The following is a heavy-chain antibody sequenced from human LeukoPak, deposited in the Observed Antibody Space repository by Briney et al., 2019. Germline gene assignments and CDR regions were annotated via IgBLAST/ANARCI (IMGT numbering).Heavy chain of an antibody. D-gene: IGHD2-15*01. CDR1: GFTFSSYA. CDR2: ISGSGGST. CDR3: AKGPRILVDIPDY. Sequence: PGRSLRLSCAASGFTFSSYAMSWVRQAPGKGLEWVSAISGSGGSTYYADSVKGRFTISRDNSKNTLYLQMNSLRAEDTAVYYCAKGPRILVDIPDYWGQGTLVTVSS. V-gene: IGHV3-23*01. J-gene: IGHJ4*02.